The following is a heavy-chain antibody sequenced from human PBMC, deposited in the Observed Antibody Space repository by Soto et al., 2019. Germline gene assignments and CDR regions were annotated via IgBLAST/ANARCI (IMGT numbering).Heavy chain of an antibody. J-gene: IGHJ6*02. Sequence: QVQLVQSGAEVKKPGSSVKVSCRASGGTLSSHAVSWVRQAPGQGLEWMGGIIPSFGSTKYAQKFQGRVTITVDKSTNTAYMELSSLRSEDTAVYYCARPLEGGYSGNDIHYYYYYGMDVWGQGTTVTVSS. CDR3: ARPLEGGYSGNDIHYYYYYGMDV. D-gene: IGHD5-12*01. CDR2: IIPSFGST. CDR1: GGTLSSHA. V-gene: IGHV1-69*06.